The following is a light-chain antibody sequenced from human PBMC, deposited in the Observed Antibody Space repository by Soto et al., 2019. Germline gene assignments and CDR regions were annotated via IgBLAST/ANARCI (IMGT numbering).Light chain of an antibody. CDR2: DVT. V-gene: IGLV2-11*01. J-gene: IGLJ3*02. CDR1: SSDVGGYDF. Sequence: QSALAQPRSVSGSPGQSVTLSCTGTSSDVGGYDFVSWYQQYPGKAPKLIICDVTERTSGVPDRFSGSKSGNSASLTISGLQAEDEADYYCSAYAGSYILGVFGGGTKLTVL. CDR3: SAYAGSYILGV.